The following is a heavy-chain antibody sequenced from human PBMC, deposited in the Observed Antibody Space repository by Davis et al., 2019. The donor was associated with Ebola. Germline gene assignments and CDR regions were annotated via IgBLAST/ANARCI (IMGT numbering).Heavy chain of an antibody. CDR3: ARGYCSGGSCYGGFDS. D-gene: IGHD2-15*01. V-gene: IGHV3-13*01. Sequence: GGSLRPSCAASGFTFRNYDMRWVRQGVGRGLEWVSAIGAVGDTYFAGSVQGLFTISREDAKNSLYLQLNSLRVDDTAVYYCARGYCSGGSCYGGFDSWGQGTLVTVSS. J-gene: IGHJ4*02. CDR1: GFTFRNYD. CDR2: IGAVGDT.